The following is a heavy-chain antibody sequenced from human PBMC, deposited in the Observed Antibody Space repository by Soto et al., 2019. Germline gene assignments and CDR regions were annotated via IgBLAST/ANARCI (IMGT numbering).Heavy chain of an antibody. V-gene: IGHV3-23*01. D-gene: IGHD6-19*01. CDR2: ISGSGGST. J-gene: IGHJ4*02. CDR3: ARLHAVALSFDY. CDR1: GFTFSSYA. Sequence: PGGSLRLSCAASGFTFSSYAMSWVRQSPGKGLEWVSAISGSGGSTYYADSVKGRFTVSRDNSKNTLYLQMNSLRAEDTAVYYCARLHAVALSFDYWGQGTLVTVSS.